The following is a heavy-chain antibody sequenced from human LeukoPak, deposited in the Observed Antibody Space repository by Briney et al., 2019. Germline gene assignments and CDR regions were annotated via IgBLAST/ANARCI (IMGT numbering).Heavy chain of an antibody. V-gene: IGHV4-34*01. CDR2: INHSGST. CDR1: GGSFSGYY. J-gene: IGHJ4*02. CDR3: AGNYDFWSGYSH. Sequence: SETLSLTCAVYGGSFSGYYWSWIRQPPGKGLEWIGEINHSGSTNYNPSLKSRVTISVDTSKNQFSLKLSSVTAADTAVYYCAGNYDFWSGYSHWGQGTLVTVSS. D-gene: IGHD3-3*01.